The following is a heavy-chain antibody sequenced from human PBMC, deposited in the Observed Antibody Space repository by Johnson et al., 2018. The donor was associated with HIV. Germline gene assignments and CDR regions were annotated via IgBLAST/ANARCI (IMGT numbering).Heavy chain of an antibody. CDR3: ARERATLFFRASGAAFNV. J-gene: IGHJ3*01. V-gene: IGHV3-11*04. CDR2: ISSTATNI. D-gene: IGHD3-3*01. Sequence: QVQLVESGGDLIKPGGSLRLSCAASNFTFKDYYMNWIRQAPGKGLEWISYISSTATNIDYADSVKGRFTISRDNAKNSLYLQMNSLRADDTAVYYCARERATLFFRASGAAFNVWGQGTMVTVSS. CDR1: NFTFKDYY.